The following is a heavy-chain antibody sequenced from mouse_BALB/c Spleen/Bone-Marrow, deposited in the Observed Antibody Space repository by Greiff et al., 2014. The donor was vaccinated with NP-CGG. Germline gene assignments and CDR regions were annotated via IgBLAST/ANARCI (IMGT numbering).Heavy chain of an antibody. CDR1: GYSFTGYY. CDR2: ISCYNGAT. Sequence: LVKTGASVKISCKASGYSFTGYYMHWVKRSHGKSLEWIGYISCYNGATSYNQKFKGKATFTVDTSSSTAYMQFNSLTAEDSAVYYCARSVGNYDAMDYWGQGTSVTVSA. V-gene: IGHV1S34*01. J-gene: IGHJ4*01. CDR3: ARSVGNYDAMDY. D-gene: IGHD2-1*01.